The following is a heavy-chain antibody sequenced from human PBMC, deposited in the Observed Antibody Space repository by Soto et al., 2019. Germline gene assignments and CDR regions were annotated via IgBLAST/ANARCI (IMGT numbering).Heavy chain of an antibody. Sequence: QVHLVQSGAEVKKPGASVKVSCQGSGYAFTTYGITWVRQAPGQGLEWMGWISAHNGNTNYAQKLQGRVTVNRDTSTSTAYMELRSLRYDDTAVYYCARGRYGDYWGQGALVTVYS. CDR2: ISAHNGNT. CDR3: ARGRYGDY. CDR1: GYAFTTYG. D-gene: IGHD1-1*01. V-gene: IGHV1-18*01. J-gene: IGHJ4*02.